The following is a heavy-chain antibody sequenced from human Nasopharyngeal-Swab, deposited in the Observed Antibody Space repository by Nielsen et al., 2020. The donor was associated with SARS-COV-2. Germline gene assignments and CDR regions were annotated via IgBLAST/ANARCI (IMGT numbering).Heavy chain of an antibody. V-gene: IGHV4-61*01. CDR1: GGSISSSSYY. CDR3: ARGFDF. Sequence: SETLSLTCTVSGGSISSSSYYWSWIRQPPGKGLEWIGYIYYSGSTNYNPSLKSRVTISVDTSKNQFSLKLSSVTAADTAVYYCARGFDFWGQGTLVTVSS. CDR2: IYYSGST. J-gene: IGHJ4*02.